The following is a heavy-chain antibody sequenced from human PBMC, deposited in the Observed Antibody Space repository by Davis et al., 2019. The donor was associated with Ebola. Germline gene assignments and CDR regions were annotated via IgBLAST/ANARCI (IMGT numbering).Heavy chain of an antibody. J-gene: IGHJ4*02. D-gene: IGHD3-16*02. CDR2: ISSSGSTI. V-gene: IGHV3-48*03. CDR3: ARGDRDDYVWGSYRRYFDY. Sequence: GESLKISCAASGFTFSSYEMNWVRQAPGKGLEWISYISSSGSTIYYADSVKGRFIISRDNAKNSLYLQMNSLRAEDTAVYYCARGDRDDYVWGSYRRYFDYWGQGTLVTVSS. CDR1: GFTFSSYE.